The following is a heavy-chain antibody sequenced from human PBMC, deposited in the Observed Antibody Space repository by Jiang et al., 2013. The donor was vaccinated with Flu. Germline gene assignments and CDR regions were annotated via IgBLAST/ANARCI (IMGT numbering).Heavy chain of an antibody. CDR2: IYYRGST. CDR3: ARVSPAAIGDGYPDF. V-gene: IGHV4-38-2*01. J-gene: IGHJ4*02. D-gene: IGHD2-2*01. CDR1: GYSITSGYY. Sequence: GPGLVKPSETLSLTCAVSGYSITSGYYWGWIRQPPGKGLEWIANIYYRGSTYYNPSLKSRVTISMETSKNQFSLNLRSVTATDAAVYYCARVSPAAIGDGYPDFWGQGTLVTV.